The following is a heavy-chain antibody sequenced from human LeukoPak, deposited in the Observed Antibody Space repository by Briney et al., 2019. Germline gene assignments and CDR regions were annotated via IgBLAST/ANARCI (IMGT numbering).Heavy chain of an antibody. CDR3: ARALREWYPPFDY. CDR1: GGTFSSYA. Sequence: SVTVSCTASGGTFSSYAISWVRQAPGQGLEWMGRIIPILGIANYAQKFQGRVTITADKSTSTAYMELSSLRSEDTAVYYCARALREWYPPFDYWGQGTLVTVSS. J-gene: IGHJ4*02. D-gene: IGHD3-3*01. CDR2: IIPILGIA. V-gene: IGHV1-69*04.